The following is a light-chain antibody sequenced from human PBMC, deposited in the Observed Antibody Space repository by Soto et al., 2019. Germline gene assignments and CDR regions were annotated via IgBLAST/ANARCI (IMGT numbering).Light chain of an antibody. CDR3: QQYDNLPFT. Sequence: DIQMTQSPSSLSASVGDRVTITCQASQDISNYLNWYQQKPGKAPKVQIYDASNLETGVPPRFSGTGSGTDFTFTISSLQPEDIATYYCQQYDNLPFTFGPGTTVDFK. J-gene: IGKJ3*01. V-gene: IGKV1-33*01. CDR2: DAS. CDR1: QDISNY.